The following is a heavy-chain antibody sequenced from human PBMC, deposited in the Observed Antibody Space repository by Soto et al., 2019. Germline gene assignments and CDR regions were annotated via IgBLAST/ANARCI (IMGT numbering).Heavy chain of an antibody. V-gene: IGHV1-2*04. Sequence: QVQLVQSGAEVKKPGASVKVSCKASGYTFTGYYMHWVRQAHGPGLEWMGWINPNRGGTNYAQKFQGWVTMTRDTSISTAYVELSRLRSDDTAVDYCAGDARGDEAPMDYWGQGTLVTVSS. CDR2: INPNRGGT. D-gene: IGHD3-10*01. CDR1: GYTFTGYY. CDR3: AGDARGDEAPMDY. J-gene: IGHJ4*02.